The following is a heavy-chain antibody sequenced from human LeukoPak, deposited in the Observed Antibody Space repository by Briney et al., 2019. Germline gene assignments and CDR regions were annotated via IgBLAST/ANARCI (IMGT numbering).Heavy chain of an antibody. V-gene: IGHV3-30-3*01. CDR1: GFTFSSYA. D-gene: IGHD6-13*01. CDR2: ISYDGSNK. CDR3: AKAPSDPGIAAAGSAGY. Sequence: GRSLRLSCAASGFTFSSYAMHWVRQAPGKGLEWVAVISYDGSNKYYADSVKGRFTISRDNSKNTLYLQMNSLRAEDTAVYYCAKAPSDPGIAAAGSAGYWGQGTLVTVSS. J-gene: IGHJ4*02.